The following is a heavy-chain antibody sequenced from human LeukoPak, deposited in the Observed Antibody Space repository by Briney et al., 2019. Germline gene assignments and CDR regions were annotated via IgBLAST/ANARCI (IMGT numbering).Heavy chain of an antibody. Sequence: SETLSLTCVVSGASVSSSHWNWIRQLPGKGLEWIGCLSYTGKTDYNPSLTSRVTISLDTSKNQVSLKLRSVTAADTAVYYCSEGYFQPFDHWGQGTLVSVSS. CDR1: GASVSSSH. V-gene: IGHV4-59*02. D-gene: IGHD2/OR15-2a*01. CDR2: LSYTGKT. CDR3: SEGYFQPFDH. J-gene: IGHJ4*02.